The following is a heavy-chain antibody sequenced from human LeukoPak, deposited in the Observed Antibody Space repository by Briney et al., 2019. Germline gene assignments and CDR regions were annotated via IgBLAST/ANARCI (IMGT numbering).Heavy chain of an antibody. CDR3: AKVASADAQARLNY. V-gene: IGHV3-23*01. Sequence: GGSLRLSCAASGFTFSSYAMSWVRQAPGKGLEWVSAISGSGGGTYYADSVKDRFTFSRDYSNNTLYLQMNSLRADDTAVYYCAKVASADAQARLNYWGQGTLVTVSS. CDR1: GFTFSSYA. CDR2: ISGSGGGT. D-gene: IGHD6-19*01. J-gene: IGHJ4*02.